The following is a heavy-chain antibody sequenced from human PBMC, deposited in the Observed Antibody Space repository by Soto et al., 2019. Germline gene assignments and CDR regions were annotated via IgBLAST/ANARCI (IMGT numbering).Heavy chain of an antibody. CDR1: GGSVSSGSHY. D-gene: IGHD2-21*02. Sequence: SETLSLTCTVSGGSVSSGSHYWSWIRQPPGKGLEWIGQIFYSGSTNYNPSLKSRVTISVDTSKNQFSLELSSVTAADTAVYFCARDFCGGDCSDDYYYSAMDVWGQGXTVTVSS. CDR3: ARDFCGGDCSDDYYYSAMDV. V-gene: IGHV4-61*01. J-gene: IGHJ6*02. CDR2: IFYSGST.